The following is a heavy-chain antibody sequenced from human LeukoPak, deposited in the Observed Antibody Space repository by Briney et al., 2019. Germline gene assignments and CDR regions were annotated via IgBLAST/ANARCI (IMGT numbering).Heavy chain of an antibody. J-gene: IGHJ3*02. D-gene: IGHD5-18*01. CDR1: GYSISSGYY. CDR2: IYHSGST. CDR3: ARDQGAGYSYGPDAFDI. V-gene: IGHV4-38-2*02. Sequence: SETLSLTRTVSGYSISSGYYWGWIRQPPGKGLEWIGSIYHSGSTYYNPSLKSRVTISVDTSKNQFSLKLSSVTAAGTAVYYCARDQGAGYSYGPDAFDIWGQGTMVTVSS.